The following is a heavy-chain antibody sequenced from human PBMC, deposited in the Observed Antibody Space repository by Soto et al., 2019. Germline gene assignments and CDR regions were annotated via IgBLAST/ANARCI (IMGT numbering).Heavy chain of an antibody. V-gene: IGHV1-2*02. D-gene: IGHD4-17*01. CDR3: ARGRTVNFYGMDV. CDR1: GYTFTDHY. Sequence: QVQLVQSGAEVKKPGASVKVSYVASGYTFTDHYRHWVRQATGQGLEWMGWINPHSGDTIYAQKFQGRVTLTRDTSISTAYMELSRLKADDTAVYYCARGRTVNFYGMDVWGQGTTVTVSS. CDR2: INPHSGDT. J-gene: IGHJ6*02.